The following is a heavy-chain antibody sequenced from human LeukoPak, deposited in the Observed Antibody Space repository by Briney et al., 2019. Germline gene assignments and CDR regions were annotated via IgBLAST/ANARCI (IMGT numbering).Heavy chain of an antibody. CDR2: IYPGDSDT. Sequence: GESLKISCKGSGYSFTSYWIGWVSQMPGKGLEWMGIIYPGDSDTRYSPSFQGQVTISANKSISTAYLQWSSLKASDTAMYYCARRITMVRGVISWFDPWGQGTLVTVSS. CDR3: ARRITMVRGVISWFDP. J-gene: IGHJ5*02. D-gene: IGHD3-10*01. V-gene: IGHV5-51*01. CDR1: GYSFTSYW.